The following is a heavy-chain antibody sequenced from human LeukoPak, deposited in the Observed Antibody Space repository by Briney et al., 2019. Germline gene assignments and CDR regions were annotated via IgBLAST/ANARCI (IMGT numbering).Heavy chain of an antibody. Sequence: AGGSLRLSCAASGFTFSSYAMSWVRQAPGKGLVWVSAISGSGGSTYYADSVKGRFTISRDNSKSTLYLQMNSLRAEDTAVYYCAKTYYYDSSGHDAFDIWGQGTMVTVSS. CDR3: AKTYYYDSSGHDAFDI. CDR2: ISGSGGST. V-gene: IGHV3-23*01. CDR1: GFTFSSYA. D-gene: IGHD3-22*01. J-gene: IGHJ3*02.